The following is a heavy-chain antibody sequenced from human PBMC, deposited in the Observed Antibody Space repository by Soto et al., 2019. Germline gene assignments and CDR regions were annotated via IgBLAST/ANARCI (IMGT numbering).Heavy chain of an antibody. V-gene: IGHV3-30-3*01. CDR2: ISYDGSNK. D-gene: IGHD1-26*01. CDR1: GFTFSSYA. CDR3: ARGRTSVGATILDY. J-gene: IGHJ4*02. Sequence: GGSLRLSCAASGFTFSSYAMHWVRQAPGKGLEWVAVISYDGSNKYYADSVKGRFTISRDNSKNTLYLQMNSLRAEDTAVYYCARGRTSVGATILDYWGQGTLVTVSS.